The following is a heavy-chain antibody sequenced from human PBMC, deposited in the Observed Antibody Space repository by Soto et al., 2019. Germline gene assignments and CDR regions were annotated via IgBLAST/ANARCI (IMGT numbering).Heavy chain of an antibody. Sequence: PSETLSLTCAVYGGSFSGYYWSWIRQPPGKGLEWIGEINHSGSTNYNPSLKSRVTISVDTSKNQFSLKLSSVTAADTAVYYCARGRWRTIQLRSPRYDYGMDVWGQGTTVTVSS. CDR3: ARGRWRTIQLRSPRYDYGMDV. V-gene: IGHV4-34*01. CDR1: GGSFSGYY. J-gene: IGHJ6*02. D-gene: IGHD5-18*01. CDR2: INHSGST.